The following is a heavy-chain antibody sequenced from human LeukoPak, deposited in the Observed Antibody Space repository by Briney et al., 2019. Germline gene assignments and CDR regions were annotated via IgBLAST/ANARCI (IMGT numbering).Heavy chain of an antibody. CDR1: GFTFSNYA. CDR2: ISGSGDAT. V-gene: IGHV3-23*01. J-gene: IGHJ4*02. Sequence: PGGSLRLSCAVSGFTFSNYAMTWVRQASGKGLEWVSVISGSGDATYYADSVKGRFTISRDNSKNTLYLQMNSLRAEDTAVYYCVKVPRDGYNFLDYWGQGTLVTVSS. D-gene: IGHD5-24*01. CDR3: VKVPRDGYNFLDY.